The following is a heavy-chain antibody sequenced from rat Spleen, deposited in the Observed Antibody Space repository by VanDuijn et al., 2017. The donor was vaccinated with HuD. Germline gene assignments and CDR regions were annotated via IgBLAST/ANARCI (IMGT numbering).Heavy chain of an antibody. CDR3: SWDGYY. D-gene: IGHD1-12*03. CDR2: IWDDETT. J-gene: IGHJ2*01. CDR1: GFSLTDNS. Sequence: QVQLKESGPGLVQPSQTLSLTCTVSGFSLTDNSVHWVRQPPGKGLEWMGGIWDDETTDYNPAPKSRLSISSDTSKSQVFLRMDSLQTDDTAIYFCSWDGYYWGQGVMVTVSS. V-gene: IGHV2-1*01.